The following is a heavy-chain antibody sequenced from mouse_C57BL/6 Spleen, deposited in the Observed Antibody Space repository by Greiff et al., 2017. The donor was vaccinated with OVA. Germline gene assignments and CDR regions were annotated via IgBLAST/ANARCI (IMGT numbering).Heavy chain of an antibody. CDR3: ARGYDSLFDY. J-gene: IGHJ2*01. CDR1: GYSITSGYY. V-gene: IGHV3-6*01. D-gene: IGHD2-4*01. CDR2: ISYDGSN. Sequence: EVQVVESGPGLVKPSQSLSLTCSVTGYSITSGYYWNWIRQFPGNKLEWMGYISYDGSNNYNPSLKNRISITRDTSKNQFFLKLNSVTTEDTATYYCARGYDSLFDYWGQGTTLTVSS.